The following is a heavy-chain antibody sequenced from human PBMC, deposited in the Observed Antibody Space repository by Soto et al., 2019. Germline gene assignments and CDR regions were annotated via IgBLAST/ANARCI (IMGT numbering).Heavy chain of an antibody. CDR1: GFTFSSYW. CDR2: INSDGTTT. J-gene: IGHJ5*02. D-gene: IGHD1-26*01. V-gene: IGHV3-74*01. CDR3: ATVGTGSYTWFDP. Sequence: EVQLVESGGGLVQPGGSLRLSCAASGFTFSSYWMHWVRQAPGKGLVWVSRINSDGTTTTYADPVKGRFTISRHNAKNTVYLQMNSLRAEDTAVYYCATVGTGSYTWFDPWGRGTLVTVSS.